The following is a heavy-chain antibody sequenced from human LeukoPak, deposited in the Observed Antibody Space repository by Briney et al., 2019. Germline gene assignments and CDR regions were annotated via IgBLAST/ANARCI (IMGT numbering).Heavy chain of an antibody. CDR2: INHSGST. V-gene: IGHV4-34*01. D-gene: IGHD3-3*01. CDR3: ARRGWRGYYLDS. CDR1: GGSFSGYY. Sequence: SETLSLTCAVYGGSFSGYYWSWIRQPPGKGLEWIGEINHSGSTNYNPSLKSRVTISVDTSKNQFSLKLSSVTVADTAVYYCARRGWRGYYLDSWGQGTLVTVSS. J-gene: IGHJ4*02.